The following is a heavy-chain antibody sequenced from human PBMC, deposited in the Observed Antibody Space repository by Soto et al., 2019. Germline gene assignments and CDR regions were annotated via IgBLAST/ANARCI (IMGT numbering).Heavy chain of an antibody. CDR1: GGSISSGGYS. CDR3: ARESRDGYRYFDS. CDR2: IYHGGST. Sequence: QLQLQESGPGLVKPSQTLSLTCAVYGGSISSGGYSWNWIRQSPAQGLAWIGCIYHGGSTYYNPSLQSRVTLSVDRSKNHFSLNVTSVTAADSAVYFCARESRDGYRYFDSWGQGILVTVSS. V-gene: IGHV4-30-2*06. D-gene: IGHD5-12*01. J-gene: IGHJ4*02.